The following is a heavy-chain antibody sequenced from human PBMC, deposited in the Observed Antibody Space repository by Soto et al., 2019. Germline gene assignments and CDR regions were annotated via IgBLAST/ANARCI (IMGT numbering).Heavy chain of an antibody. CDR2: ISYDGSNK. CDR3: AKSNLYAYYFDY. V-gene: IGHV3-30-3*02. J-gene: IGHJ4*02. Sequence: PGGSLRLSCAASGFTFSSYAMHWVRQAPGKGLEWVAVISYDGSNKYYADSVKGRFTISRDNSKNTLYLQMNSLRAEDTAVYYCAKSNLYAYYFDYWGQGTLVTVSS. CDR1: GFTFSSYA. D-gene: IGHD2-8*01.